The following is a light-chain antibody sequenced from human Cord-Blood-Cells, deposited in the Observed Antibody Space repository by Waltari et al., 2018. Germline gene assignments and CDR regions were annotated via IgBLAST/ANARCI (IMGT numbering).Light chain of an antibody. Sequence: QSVLTQPPSASGTPGQRVTISCSGSSSNIGRNTVDWYKQLPGTAPKLLIYSNNQRPSGVPDRFSVSKSGTSASLAISGLQSEDEADYYCAAWDDSLNGWVFGGGTKLTVL. CDR1: SSNIGRNT. CDR3: AAWDDSLNGWV. CDR2: SNN. V-gene: IGLV1-44*01. J-gene: IGLJ3*02.